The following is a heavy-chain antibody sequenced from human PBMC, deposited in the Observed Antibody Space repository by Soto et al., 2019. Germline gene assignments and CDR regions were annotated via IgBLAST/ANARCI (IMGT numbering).Heavy chain of an antibody. D-gene: IGHD1-26*01. J-gene: IGHJ4*02. CDR3: ARVAGVGGQDEY. Sequence: EVQLVESGGGLVQPGGSLRLSCAVSGFTFSSYDMNWVRQAPGKGLEWVSYISGGGGSSSTLYYADSVKGRFTISRDNAKNSLYLQMNSLRDEDTAVYYCARVAGVGGQDEYWGQGTLVTVSS. CDR1: GFTFSSYD. CDR2: ISGGGGSSSTL. V-gene: IGHV3-48*02.